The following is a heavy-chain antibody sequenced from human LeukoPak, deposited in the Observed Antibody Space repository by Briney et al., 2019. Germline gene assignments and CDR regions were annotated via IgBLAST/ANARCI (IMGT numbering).Heavy chain of an antibody. J-gene: IGHJ3*02. CDR2: INPNSGGT. CDR1: GYTFTGYY. Sequence: ASVKVSCKASGYTFTGYYMHWVRQAPGQGLEWMGWINPNSGGTNYGQKFQGRVIMTRDTSISTAYMELSRLRSDDTAVYYCARTIYSNYAFDIWGQGTMVTVSS. D-gene: IGHD4-11*01. CDR3: ARTIYSNYAFDI. V-gene: IGHV1-2*02.